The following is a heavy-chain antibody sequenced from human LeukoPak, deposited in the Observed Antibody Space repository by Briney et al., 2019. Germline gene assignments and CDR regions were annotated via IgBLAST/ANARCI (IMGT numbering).Heavy chain of an antibody. CDR3: ARVEVGYSSGWYNWFDP. CDR2: IYYSGST. Sequence: SETLSLTCTVSGGSISSYYWSWIRQPPGKELEWIGYIYYSGSTNYNPSLKSRVTISVDTSKNQFSLKLSSVTAADTAVYYCARVEVGYSSGWYNWFDPWGQGTLVTVSS. J-gene: IGHJ5*02. V-gene: IGHV4-59*01. CDR1: GGSISSYY. D-gene: IGHD6-19*01.